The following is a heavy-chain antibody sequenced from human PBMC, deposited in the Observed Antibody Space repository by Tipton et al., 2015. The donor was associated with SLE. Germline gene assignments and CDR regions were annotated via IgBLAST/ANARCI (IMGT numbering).Heavy chain of an antibody. CDR3: AKEYCGADCFDAFNV. J-gene: IGHJ3*01. Sequence: QLVQSGGGVVQPGRSLRLSCAASGFTFSSYAMHWVRQAPGKGLEWVAVIWYDGTERLYADSVKGRFTISRDNSKNTLDLQMNSLRVEDTAVYYCAKEYCGADCFDAFNVWGQGTMVIVSS. CDR1: GFTFSSYA. D-gene: IGHD2-21*01. V-gene: IGHV3-33*06. CDR2: IWYDGTER.